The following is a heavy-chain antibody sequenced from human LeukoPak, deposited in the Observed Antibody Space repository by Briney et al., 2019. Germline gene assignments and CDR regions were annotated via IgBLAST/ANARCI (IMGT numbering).Heavy chain of an antibody. Sequence: GASVKVSCKASGYTFTGYYMHWVRQAPGQGLEWMGWINPNSGGTNYAQKFQGRVTMTRDTSISTAYMELSRLRSDDTAVYYCARGEPTYSSGWYYFDYWGQGTLVTVSS. J-gene: IGHJ4*02. CDR2: INPNSGGT. D-gene: IGHD6-19*01. CDR1: GYTFTGYY. CDR3: ARGEPTYSSGWYYFDY. V-gene: IGHV1-2*02.